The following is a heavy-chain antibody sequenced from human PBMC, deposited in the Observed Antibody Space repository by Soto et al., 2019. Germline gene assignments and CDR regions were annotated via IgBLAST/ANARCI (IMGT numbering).Heavy chain of an antibody. D-gene: IGHD5-18*01. J-gene: IGHJ6*02. CDR2: IYYSGST. Sequence: PSETLSLTCTVSAGSISSSSYYWGWIRQPPGKGLEWIGSIYYSGSTYYNPSLKSRVTISVDTSKNQFSLKLSSVTAADTAVYYCARRGIQLWLRDYYSGMDVWGQGTKVTVSS. V-gene: IGHV4-39*01. CDR1: AGSISSSSYY. CDR3: ARRGIQLWLRDYYSGMDV.